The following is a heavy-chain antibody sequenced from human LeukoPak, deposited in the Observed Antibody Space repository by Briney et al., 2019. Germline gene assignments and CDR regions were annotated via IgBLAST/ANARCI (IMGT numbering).Heavy chain of an antibody. J-gene: IGHJ4*02. CDR1: GFTFSDYY. CDR2: ISSSGSTI. Sequence: PGGSLRLSCAASGFTFSDYYMSWVRQAPGKGLEWVSYISSSGSTIYYADSVKGRFTISRDNAKNSLYLQMNSLRAEDTAVYYCAREGGDGYKLDYFDYWGQGTLVTVSS. V-gene: IGHV3-11*01. D-gene: IGHD5-24*01. CDR3: AREGGDGYKLDYFDY.